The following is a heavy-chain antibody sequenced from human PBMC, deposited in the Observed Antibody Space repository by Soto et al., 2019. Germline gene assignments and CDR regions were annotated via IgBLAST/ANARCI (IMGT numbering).Heavy chain of an antibody. J-gene: IGHJ4*02. CDR1: GGSISSGDYY. V-gene: IGHV4-30-4*01. Sequence: PSETLSLTCTVSGGSISSGDYYWSWIRQPPGKGLEWIGYIYYSGSTYYNPSLKSRVTISVDTSKNQFSLKLSSVTAADTAVYYCARALRSIAAAIGYWGQGTLVTVS. CDR3: ARALRSIAAAIGY. D-gene: IGHD6-13*01. CDR2: IYYSGST.